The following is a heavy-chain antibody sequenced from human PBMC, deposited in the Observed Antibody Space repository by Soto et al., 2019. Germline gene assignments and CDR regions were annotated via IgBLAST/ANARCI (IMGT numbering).Heavy chain of an antibody. J-gene: IGHJ4*02. V-gene: IGHV3-21*01. Sequence: PGGSLRLSCAASGFTFSSYWMTWVRQAPGKGLEWVSSISSSSSYIYYADSVKGRFTISRDNAKNSLYLQMNSLRAEDTAVYYCARVRCSGGSCYWALGFFDYWGRGTLVTSPQ. CDR1: GFTFSSYW. D-gene: IGHD2-15*01. CDR3: ARVRCSGGSCYWALGFFDY. CDR2: ISSSSSYI.